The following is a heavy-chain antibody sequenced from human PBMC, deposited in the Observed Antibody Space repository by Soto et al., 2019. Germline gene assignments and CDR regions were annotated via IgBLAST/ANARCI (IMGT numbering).Heavy chain of an antibody. V-gene: IGHV4-39*01. CDR3: ASQLAPFDY. D-gene: IGHD5-12*01. Sequence: QLQLQESGPGLVKPSETLSLTCTVSGGSISSSSYYWGWIRQPPGQGLEWIGSIYYSGSTYYKPSLKSRVTISGDTYKNQFSLKLSSVTAADTAVYYCASQLAPFDYWGQGTLVTVSS. J-gene: IGHJ4*02. CDR1: GGSISSSSYY. CDR2: IYYSGST.